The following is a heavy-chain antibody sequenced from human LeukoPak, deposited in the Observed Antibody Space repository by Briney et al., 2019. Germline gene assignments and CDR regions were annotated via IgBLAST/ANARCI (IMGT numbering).Heavy chain of an antibody. CDR1: GFTFSSYA. J-gene: IGHJ4*02. CDR2: ISGSGGST. CDR3: ARKSVAGTPRDY. V-gene: IGHV3-23*01. D-gene: IGHD6-19*01. Sequence: GGSLRLSCAASGFTFSSYAMSWVRQAPGKGLEWASAISGSGGSTYYADSVKGRFTISRDNSKNTLYLQMNSLRAEDTAVYCCARKSVAGTPRDYWGQGTLITVSS.